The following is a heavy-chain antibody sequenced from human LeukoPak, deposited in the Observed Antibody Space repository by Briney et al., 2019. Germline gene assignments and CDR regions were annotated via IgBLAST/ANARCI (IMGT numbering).Heavy chain of an antibody. CDR1: GYTFTSYY. CDR2: INPSGDST. CDR3: AISYDYDSSGYYAGGAFDI. D-gene: IGHD3-22*01. J-gene: IGHJ3*02. Sequence: ASVKVSCKASGYTFTSYYMHWVRQAPGQGLEWMGIINPSGDSTINTQKFQGRVTMTRDTSTSTVYMELSSLRSEDTAVYYCAISYDYDSSGYYAGGAFDIWGQGTMVTVSS. V-gene: IGHV1-46*01.